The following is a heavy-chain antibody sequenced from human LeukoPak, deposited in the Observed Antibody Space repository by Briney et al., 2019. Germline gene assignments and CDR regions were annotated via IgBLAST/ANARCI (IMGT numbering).Heavy chain of an antibody. D-gene: IGHD6-13*01. CDR3: VKDRSDNSSWYLGDY. Sequence: GGSLRLSCAASGFTFSSYSMNWVRRAPGKGLEWVSYISGSGSAMYYADSVKGRFTISRDNAKNSLYLQMNSLRAEDTAIYYCVKDRSDNSSWYLGDYWGQGTLVAVSS. J-gene: IGHJ4*02. V-gene: IGHV3-48*01. CDR1: GFTFSSYS. CDR2: ISGSGSAM.